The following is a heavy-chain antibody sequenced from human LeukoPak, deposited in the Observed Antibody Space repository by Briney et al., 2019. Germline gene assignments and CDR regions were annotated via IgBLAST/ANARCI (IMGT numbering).Heavy chain of an antibody. D-gene: IGHD4-11*01. Sequence: SETLSLTCTVSGGSISNYCWNWIRQPPGKGLEWIGDISYSGSTNYNPSLKSRVTILVDTSKNQLSLKLSSLTGADTAVYYCARDYRTQYYYYGMDVWGQGITVTVSS. V-gene: IGHV4-59*01. CDR1: GGSISNYC. CDR3: ARDYRTQYYYYGMDV. J-gene: IGHJ6*02. CDR2: ISYSGST.